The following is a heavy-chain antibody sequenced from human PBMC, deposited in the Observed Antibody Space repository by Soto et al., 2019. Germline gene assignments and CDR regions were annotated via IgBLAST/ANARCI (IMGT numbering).Heavy chain of an antibody. CDR1: GDSINSNYC. CDR3: ARDTGWGPGY. V-gene: IGHV4-4*02. D-gene: IGHD6-19*01. Sequence: QVQLQESGPGLVRPSGTLSLTCTVSGDSINSNYCWTWVRQPPGKGLEWIAEIYYSGGTSYNPSLMTLVTISTDNSKHQFSLNLTSVTPADTALYFCARDTGWGPGYWGQGPLVTVSS. CDR2: IYYSGGT. J-gene: IGHJ4*02.